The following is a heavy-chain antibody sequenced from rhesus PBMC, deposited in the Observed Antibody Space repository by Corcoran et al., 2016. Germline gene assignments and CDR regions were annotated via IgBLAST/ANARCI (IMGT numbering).Heavy chain of an antibody. V-gene: IGHV2S1*01. D-gene: IGHD6-31*01. J-gene: IGHJ3*01. CDR3: ARVEAAAGTGAFDF. CDR2: IYWDDDK. CDR1: GFSLSTRGMG. Sequence: QVTLKESGPALVKPTQTLTLTCTFSGFSLSTRGMGVGWIRQPPGTALKWLASIYWDDDKYYSTSLTSRLTISKDTSKNQVVRTMTNMDSVDTATYYCARVEAAAGTGAFDFWGQGLRVTVSS.